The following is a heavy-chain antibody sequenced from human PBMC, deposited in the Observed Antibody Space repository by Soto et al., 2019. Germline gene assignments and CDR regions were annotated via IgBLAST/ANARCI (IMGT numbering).Heavy chain of an antibody. CDR3: AKDLVVVPAARYYYYYGMDV. CDR2: ISGSGGST. CDR1: GFTFSSYA. V-gene: IGHV3-23*01. D-gene: IGHD2-2*01. Sequence: LRLSCAASGFTFSSYAMSWVRQAPGKGLEWVSAISGSGGSTYYADSVKGRFTISRDNSKNTLYLQMNSLRAEDTAVYYCAKDLVVVPAARYYYYYGMDVWGQGTTVTVSS. J-gene: IGHJ6*02.